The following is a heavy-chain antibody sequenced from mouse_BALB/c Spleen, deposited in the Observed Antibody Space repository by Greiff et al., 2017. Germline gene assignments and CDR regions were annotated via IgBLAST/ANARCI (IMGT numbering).Heavy chain of an antibody. D-gene: IGHD3-3*01. CDR3: ARRDAGYAMDY. V-gene: IGHV3-2*02. CDR1: GYSITSDYA. CDR2: ISYSGST. J-gene: IGHJ4*01. Sequence: VQLKQSGPGLVKPSQSLSLTCTVTGYSITSDYAWNWIRQFPGNKLEWMGYISYSGSTSYNPSLKSRISITRDTSKNQFFLQLNSVTTEDTATYYCARRDAGYAMDYWGQGTSVTVSS.